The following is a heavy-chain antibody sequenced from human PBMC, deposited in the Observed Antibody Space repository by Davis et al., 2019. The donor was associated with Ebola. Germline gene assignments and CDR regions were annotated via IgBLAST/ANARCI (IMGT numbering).Heavy chain of an antibody. V-gene: IGHV3-23*01. Sequence: PGGSLRLSCAASGFTFSSYAMSWVRQAPGKGLEWVSAISGSGGSTYYADSVKGRFTISRDNSKNTLYLQMNSLRAEDTAVYYCAKGLLWLGELPSYYFDYWGQGTLVTASS. D-gene: IGHD3-10*01. J-gene: IGHJ4*02. CDR1: GFTFSSYA. CDR2: ISGSGGST. CDR3: AKGLLWLGELPSYYFDY.